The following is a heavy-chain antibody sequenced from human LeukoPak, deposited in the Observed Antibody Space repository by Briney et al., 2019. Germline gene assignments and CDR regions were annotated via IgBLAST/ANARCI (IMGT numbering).Heavy chain of an antibody. D-gene: IGHD5-24*01. Sequence: ASVKVSCKASGYTFTGYYMHWARQAPGQGLEWMGWINPNSGGTNYAQKFQGRVTMTRDTSISTAYMELSRLRSDDTAVYYCAREGGYNPGAFDIWGQGTMVTVSS. V-gene: IGHV1-2*02. CDR1: GYTFTGYY. J-gene: IGHJ3*02. CDR2: INPNSGGT. CDR3: AREGGYNPGAFDI.